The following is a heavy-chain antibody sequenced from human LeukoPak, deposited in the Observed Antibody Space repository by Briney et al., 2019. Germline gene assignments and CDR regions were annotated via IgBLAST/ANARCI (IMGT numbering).Heavy chain of an antibody. V-gene: IGHV3-48*01. D-gene: IGHD4-17*01. Sequence: TGGSLRLSCAASGFTFSIYSINWVRQAPGKGLGWVSYISSSSSTIYYADSVKGRFTISGDNAKNSLYLQMNSLRAEDTAVYYCATDYYGDYSFQHWGQGTLVIVSS. CDR2: ISSSSSTI. CDR3: ATDYYGDYSFQH. CDR1: GFTFSIYS. J-gene: IGHJ1*01.